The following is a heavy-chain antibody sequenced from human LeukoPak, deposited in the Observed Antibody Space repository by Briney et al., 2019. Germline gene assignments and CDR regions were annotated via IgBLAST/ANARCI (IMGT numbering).Heavy chain of an antibody. Sequence: GGSLRLSCAASGFTFGDYWMNWVRQAPGKGLEWVANIKQDGSDKAYVDSVRGRFTTSRDNAKNSLYLQMNSLRAEDTAVYYCAKVRDRRDGYNFYFYYYMDVWGKGTTVTVSS. CDR3: AKVRDRRDGYNFYFYYYMDV. D-gene: IGHD5-24*01. V-gene: IGHV3-7*01. J-gene: IGHJ6*03. CDR1: GFTFGDYW. CDR2: IKQDGSDK.